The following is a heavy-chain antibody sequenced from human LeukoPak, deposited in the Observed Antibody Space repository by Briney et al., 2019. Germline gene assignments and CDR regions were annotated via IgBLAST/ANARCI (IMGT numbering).Heavy chain of an antibody. J-gene: IGHJ4*02. CDR1: GFTVSTNY. V-gene: IGHV3-53*01. CDR3: AKTSSGWSKDY. D-gene: IGHD6-19*01. Sequence: PGGSLRLSCAASGFTVSTNYMNWVRQAPGKGLEWVSVIYSGGSTYYADSVKGRFTISRDNSKNTLYLQMNSLRVEDTAVYYCAKTSSGWSKDYWGQGTLVTVSS. CDR2: IYSGGST.